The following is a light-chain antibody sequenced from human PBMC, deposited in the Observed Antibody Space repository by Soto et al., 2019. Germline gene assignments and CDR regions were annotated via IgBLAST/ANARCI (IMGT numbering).Light chain of an antibody. Sequence: EIVMTQSPATLSVSPGERAILSCRASQSVSGNLAWYQQKPGQAPRLLIYGASTRATGIPARFSGSGSGTEFTLTISSLQSEDFAFYYCQQYNNWPPWTFGQGTKVEIK. CDR1: QSVSGN. CDR3: QQYNNWPPWT. CDR2: GAS. V-gene: IGKV3-15*01. J-gene: IGKJ1*01.